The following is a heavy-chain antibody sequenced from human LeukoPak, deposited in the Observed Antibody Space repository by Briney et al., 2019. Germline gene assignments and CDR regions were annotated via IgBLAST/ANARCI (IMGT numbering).Heavy chain of an antibody. J-gene: IGHJ5*02. CDR3: ARAEGYCSSTSCSGWFDP. CDR2: FRRNSSYI. Sequence: GVSLRLSCAASGFTFSGYSMSWVRQAPGKGREWVSSFRRNSSYIYYADSVKGRLTISRDNAKNSLYLQMNSLRSEDTAVYYCARAEGYCSSTSCSGWFDPWGQGTLVTVSS. V-gene: IGHV3-21*04. D-gene: IGHD2-2*01. CDR1: GFTFSGYS.